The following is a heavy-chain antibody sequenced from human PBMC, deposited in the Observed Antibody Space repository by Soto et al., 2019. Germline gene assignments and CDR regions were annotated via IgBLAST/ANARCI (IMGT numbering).Heavy chain of an antibody. D-gene: IGHD2-8*01. CDR1: GFSFSSYE. V-gene: IGHV3-48*03. Sequence: EVQLVESGGGLVQPRGSLRLSCAASGFSFSSYEMNWVRQAPGKGLEWVSYISSSGTTMYYADSVKGRFTISRDNAKNSPYLQMNSLRGEDTAVYYCASQPSVWPYKWLDPWGQGTLVTVSS. J-gene: IGHJ5*02. CDR3: ASQPSVWPYKWLDP. CDR2: ISSSGTTM.